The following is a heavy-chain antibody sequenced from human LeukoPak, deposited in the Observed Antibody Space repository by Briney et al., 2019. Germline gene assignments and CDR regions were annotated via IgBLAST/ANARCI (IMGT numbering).Heavy chain of an antibody. V-gene: IGHV4-34*01. J-gene: IGHJ4*02. CDR2: INHSGST. CDR1: GGSFSGYC. CDR3: ARGRRVLRFLEWPRKGDFDY. D-gene: IGHD3-3*01. Sequence: SETLSLTCAVYGGSFSGYCWSWIRQPPGKGLEWIGEINHSGSTNYNPSLKSRVTISVDTSKNQFSLKLSSVTAADTAVYYCARGRRVLRFLEWPRKGDFDYWGQGTLVTVSS.